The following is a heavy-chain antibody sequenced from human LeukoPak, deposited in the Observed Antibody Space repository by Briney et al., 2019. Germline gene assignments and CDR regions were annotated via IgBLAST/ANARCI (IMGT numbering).Heavy chain of an antibody. CDR2: IKTRADGGTI. V-gene: IGHV3-15*01. Sequence: GGSLRLSCGGSGFTFINAWMSWVRQAPGKGLERVGRIKTRADGGTIDYAAPVKGRFTISRDDSKNMLFLQMNSLKIEDTAVYYCTTGKYYYSDSGYYCDYWGQGTLVTVSS. J-gene: IGHJ4*02. D-gene: IGHD3-22*01. CDR3: TTGKYYYSDSGYYCDY. CDR1: GFTFINAW.